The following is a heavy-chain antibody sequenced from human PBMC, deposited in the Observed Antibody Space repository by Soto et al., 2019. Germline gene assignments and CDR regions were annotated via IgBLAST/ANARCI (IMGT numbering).Heavy chain of an antibody. Sequence: QVQLVQSGAELRKPGASVKVSCKASGYPFSANHIHWVRQAPGQGLEWMGWLNPYSGATTYAPKYQGRITLTRDTSLSPSYMELNGLTSVDRAVYYCARARRGTVSLLTALGQGPLVTVSS. D-gene: IGHD3-16*01. CDR3: ARARRGTVSLLTA. J-gene: IGHJ5*01. V-gene: IGHV1-2*02. CDR2: LNPYSGAT. CDR1: GYPFSANH.